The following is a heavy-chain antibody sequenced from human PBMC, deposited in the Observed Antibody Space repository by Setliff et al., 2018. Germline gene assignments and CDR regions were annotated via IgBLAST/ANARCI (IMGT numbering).Heavy chain of an antibody. J-gene: IGHJ4*02. V-gene: IGHV1-46*01. D-gene: IGHD2-21*02. CDR3: ARDRAIVVVTATGTLNY. Sequence: ASVKVSCKASGYTFTSYYMHWVRQAPGQGLEWMGIINPSGGSTSYAQKFQGRVTMTRDTSTSTVYMELSSLRSEDTAVYYCARDRAIVVVTATGTLNYWGQGTLVTGSS. CDR2: INPSGGST. CDR1: GYTFTSYY.